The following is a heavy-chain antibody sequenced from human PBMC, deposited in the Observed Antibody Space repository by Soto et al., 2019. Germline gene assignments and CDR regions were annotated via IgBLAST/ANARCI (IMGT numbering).Heavy chain of an antibody. Sequence: ASVKVSCKASGYTFTSYAMHWVRQAPGQRLEWMGWINAGNGNTKYSQKFQGRVTITRDTSASTAYMELSSLRSEDTAVYYCAREEHYYDSSGYLFDYWGQGTLVTVSS. J-gene: IGHJ4*02. CDR3: AREEHYYDSSGYLFDY. CDR1: GYTFTSYA. D-gene: IGHD3-22*01. CDR2: INAGNGNT. V-gene: IGHV1-3*01.